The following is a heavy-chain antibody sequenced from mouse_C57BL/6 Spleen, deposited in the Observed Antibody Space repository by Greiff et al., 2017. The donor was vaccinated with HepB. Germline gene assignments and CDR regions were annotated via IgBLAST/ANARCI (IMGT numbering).Heavy chain of an antibody. Sequence: DVMLVESGGGLVQPKGSLKLSCAASGFSFNTYAMNWVRQAPGKGLEWVARIRSKSNNYATYYADSVKDRFTISRDDSESMLYLQMNNLKTEDTAMYYCVRLSNWDDAMDYWGQGTSVTVSS. CDR3: VRLSNWDDAMDY. J-gene: IGHJ4*01. CDR1: GFSFNTYA. CDR2: IRSKSNNYAT. V-gene: IGHV10-1*01. D-gene: IGHD4-1*01.